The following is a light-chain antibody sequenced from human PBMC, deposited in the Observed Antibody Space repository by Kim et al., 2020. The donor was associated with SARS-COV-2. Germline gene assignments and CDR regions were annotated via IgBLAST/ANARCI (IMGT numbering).Light chain of an antibody. Sequence: LSPGERATLSCRASESVRSSYLAWYQQKPGQAPRLLIYGAYNRATGIPDRFSGSGSGTDFTLTISRLEPEDCAVYYCQQYGSSPDTFGQGTKLEI. CDR1: ESVRSSY. CDR2: GAY. V-gene: IGKV3-20*01. CDR3: QQYGSSPDT. J-gene: IGKJ2*01.